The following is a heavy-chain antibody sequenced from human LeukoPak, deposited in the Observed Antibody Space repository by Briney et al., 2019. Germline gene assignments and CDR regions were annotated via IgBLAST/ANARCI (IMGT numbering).Heavy chain of an antibody. Sequence: ESLKLSCKGSGYSFTNYWIGWVRQMPGKGLEGMGIVYPGDSDTRYIPSFQGQVTISADKSISTAYLQWSSLKASDTAMYYCARRDPYDISPYRVDYWGQGTLVTVSS. J-gene: IGHJ4*02. V-gene: IGHV5-51*01. D-gene: IGHD3-22*01. CDR2: VYPGDSDT. CDR1: GYSFTNYW. CDR3: ARRDPYDISPYRVDY.